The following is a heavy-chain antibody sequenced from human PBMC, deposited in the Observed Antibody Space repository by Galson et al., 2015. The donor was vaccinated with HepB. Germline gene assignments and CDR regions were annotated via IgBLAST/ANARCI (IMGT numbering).Heavy chain of an antibody. CDR3: ARPRSVSAIFGRDRGPEYYLEY. D-gene: IGHD2-8*01. V-gene: IGHV1-3*01. CDR2: INGDKGNT. CDR1: GYTFTSYN. Sequence: SVKVSCKASGYTFTSYNMHWARQAPGQRLEWMGWINGDKGNTRYSQKFQGRVTITRDISATTAYMELSSLRSEDTAVYYCARPRSVSAIFGRDRGPEYYLEYWGQGTLVTVSA. J-gene: IGHJ4*02.